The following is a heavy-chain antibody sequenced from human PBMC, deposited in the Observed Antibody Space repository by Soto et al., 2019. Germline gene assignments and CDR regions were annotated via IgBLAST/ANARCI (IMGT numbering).Heavy chain of an antibody. J-gene: IGHJ5*02. CDR2: INHSGST. D-gene: IGHD2-15*01. CDR3: ARGGEVAARQYNWFDP. V-gene: IGHV4-34*01. CDR1: GGSFSGYY. Sequence: KPSETLSLTCAVYGGSFSGYYWSWIRQPPGKGLEWIGEINHSGSTNYNPSLKSRVTISVDTSKNQFSLKLSSVTAADTAVYYCARGGEVAARQYNWFDPWGQGTLVTVSS.